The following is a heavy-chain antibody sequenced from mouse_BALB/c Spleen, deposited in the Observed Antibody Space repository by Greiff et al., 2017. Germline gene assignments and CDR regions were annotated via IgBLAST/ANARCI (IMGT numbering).Heavy chain of an antibody. CDR1: GFNIKDSY. V-gene: IGHV14-3*02. CDR3: ASDGEGFAY. Sequence: EVKLMESGAELVKPGASVKLSCTASGFNIKDSYMHWVKQRPEQGLEWIGRIDPANGNTKYDPKFQGKATITADTSSNTAYLQLSSLTSEDTAVYYCASDGEGFAYWGQGTLVTVSA. CDR2: IDPANGNT. J-gene: IGHJ3*01.